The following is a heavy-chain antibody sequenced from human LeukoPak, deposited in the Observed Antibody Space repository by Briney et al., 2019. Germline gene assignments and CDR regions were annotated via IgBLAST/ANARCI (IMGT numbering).Heavy chain of an antibody. Sequence: ASVKVSCKVSGYTLTELSMHWVRQAPGKGLEWMGSFDSEDGETIYAHKFQGRVTMTEDTSTDTAYMELSSLRSEDTAVYYCATDRITMVRGVINIVYFQLWGQGTLVTVSS. V-gene: IGHV1-24*01. CDR3: ATDRITMVRGVINIVYFQL. D-gene: IGHD3-10*01. CDR2: FDSEDGET. CDR1: GYTLTELS. J-gene: IGHJ1*01.